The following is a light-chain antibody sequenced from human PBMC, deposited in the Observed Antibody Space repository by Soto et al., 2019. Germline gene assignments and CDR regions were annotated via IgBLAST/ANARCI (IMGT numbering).Light chain of an antibody. Sequence: QSALTQPASVSGSPGQSITISCTGTSSDVGGYIYVSWYQQHPGKAPKLMIYDVTSRPSGVSYRFSGPKSGNTASLTISGLQAEDEADYCRISYTTSSSYVFGTGTKLTVL. CDR1: SSDVGGYIY. CDR3: ISYTTSSSYV. J-gene: IGLJ1*01. V-gene: IGLV2-14*01. CDR2: DVT.